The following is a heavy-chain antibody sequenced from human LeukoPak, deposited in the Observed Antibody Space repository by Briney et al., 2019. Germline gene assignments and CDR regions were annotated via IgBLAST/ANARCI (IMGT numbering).Heavy chain of an antibody. Sequence: PGGSLRLSCAASGFTFSSYAMSWVRQAPGKGLEWVSAISGSGGSTYYADSVKGRFTISRDNSKNTLYLQMNSLRAEDTAVYYCARDDWNDPVYYYYYGMDVWGQGTTVTVSS. CDR3: ARDDWNDPVYYYYYGMDV. J-gene: IGHJ6*02. D-gene: IGHD1-1*01. CDR1: GFTFSSYA. V-gene: IGHV3-23*01. CDR2: ISGSGGST.